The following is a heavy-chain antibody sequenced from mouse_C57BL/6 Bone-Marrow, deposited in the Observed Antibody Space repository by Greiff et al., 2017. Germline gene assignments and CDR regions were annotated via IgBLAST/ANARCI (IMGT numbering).Heavy chain of an antibody. J-gene: IGHJ2*01. Sequence: EVQLKQSGAELVRPGASVKLSCTASGFNIKDDYMHWVKQMPEQGLEWIGWIDPENGDTEYASKFQGKATITADTSSNTAYLQLSSLTSEDTAVYYCTPYGNYDFDYWGQGTTLTVSS. V-gene: IGHV14-4*01. CDR2: IDPENGDT. D-gene: IGHD2-1*01. CDR1: GFNIKDDY. CDR3: TPYGNYDFDY.